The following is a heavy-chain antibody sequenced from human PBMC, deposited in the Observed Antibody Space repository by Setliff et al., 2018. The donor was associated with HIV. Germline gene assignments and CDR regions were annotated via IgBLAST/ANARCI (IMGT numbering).Heavy chain of an antibody. J-gene: IGHJ4*02. D-gene: IGHD3-3*01. CDR2: VYFSGGG. CDR3: TRDRGRVVGFDY. V-gene: IGHV4-39*07. CDR1: GDSLRGSTYY. Sequence: SETLSLTCTVSGDSLRGSTYYWAWIRQPPGQGLEWIGSVYFSGGGYYNPSLKSRATISRDPSKNQVSLKLDSATAADTAVYYCTRDRGRVVGFDYWGQGTLVTVSS.